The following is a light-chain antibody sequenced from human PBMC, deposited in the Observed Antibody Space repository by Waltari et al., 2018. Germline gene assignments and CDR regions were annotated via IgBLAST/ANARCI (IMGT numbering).Light chain of an antibody. CDR1: QAVSTTS. V-gene: IGKV3-20*01. Sequence: EIVLTQSPGTLSLSPGERATLSCRASQAVSTTSLNWYQQKPGQAPRLLIYGASSRAPGIPDRFSGSGSGTDFTLTISRLEPEDFAVYYCQQYDSIVLTFGGGTRVEI. J-gene: IGKJ4*01. CDR3: QQYDSIVLT. CDR2: GAS.